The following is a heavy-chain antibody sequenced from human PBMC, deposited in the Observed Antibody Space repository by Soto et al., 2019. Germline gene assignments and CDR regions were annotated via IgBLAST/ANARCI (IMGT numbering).Heavy chain of an antibody. CDR3: ARAQELWGGYYYDYGMDV. J-gene: IGHJ6*02. CDR1: GGTFSSYA. CDR2: IIPIFGTA. Sequence: QVQLVQSGAEVKKPGSSVKVSCKASGGTFSSYAISWVRQAPGQGLEWMGGIIPIFGTANYEQTFQGRVTITADESTSTAYMELSSLRSEDTAVYDCARAQELWGGYYYDYGMDVWGQGTTVTVAS. D-gene: IGHD2-21*01. V-gene: IGHV1-69*01.